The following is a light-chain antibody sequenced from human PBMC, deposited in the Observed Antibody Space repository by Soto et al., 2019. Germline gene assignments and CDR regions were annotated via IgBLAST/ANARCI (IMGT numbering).Light chain of an antibody. CDR3: QQYGSSPWT. J-gene: IGKJ1*01. Sequence: EIVLTQSPGTLSLSPGERATLSCRASPSVSGSNLAWYQQKPGQAPRLLIYGASSRATGIPDRFSGSGSGTDFTLTISRLEPEDFAVYYCQQYGSSPWTFGQGTKVDI. CDR1: PSVSGSN. CDR2: GAS. V-gene: IGKV3-20*01.